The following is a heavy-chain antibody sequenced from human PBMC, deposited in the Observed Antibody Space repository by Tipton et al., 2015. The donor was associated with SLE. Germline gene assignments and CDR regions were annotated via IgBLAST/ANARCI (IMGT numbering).Heavy chain of an antibody. D-gene: IGHD3-3*02. CDR2: ISYDGSNK. CDR1: GFTFSSYA. Sequence: RSLRLSCAASGFTFSSYAMHWVRQAPGKGLEWVAVISYDGSNKYYADSVKGRFTISRDNSKNTLYLQMNSLRAEDTAVYYCAKGPIFGVVSGVDYWGQGTLVTVSS. J-gene: IGHJ4*02. V-gene: IGHV3-30-3*01. CDR3: AKGPIFGVVSGVDY.